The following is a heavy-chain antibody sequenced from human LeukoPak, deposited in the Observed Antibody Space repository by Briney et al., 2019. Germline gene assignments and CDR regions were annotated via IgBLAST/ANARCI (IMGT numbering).Heavy chain of an antibody. CDR1: GFTFSNYW. D-gene: IGHD4-17*01. CDR3: AREIYGNPDY. J-gene: IGHJ4*02. V-gene: IGHV3-7*01. Sequence: GGSLRLSCAASGFTFSNYWMNWVRQAPGKGLEWVANIKQDGSEKYYVDSVEGRFTISRDNAKNSLYLQMNSLRVEDTAVYYCAREIYGNPDYWGQGTLVTVSS. CDR2: IKQDGSEK.